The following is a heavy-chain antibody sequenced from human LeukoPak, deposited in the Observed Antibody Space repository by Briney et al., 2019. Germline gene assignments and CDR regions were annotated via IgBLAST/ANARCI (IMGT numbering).Heavy chain of an antibody. J-gene: IGHJ3*02. D-gene: IGHD1-26*01. CDR1: GGSISSSSYY. CDR2: IYYSGST. CDR3: ARDQVGGELLILDAFDI. Sequence: PSETLSLTCTVSGGSISSSSYYWGWIRQPPGKGLEWIGSIYYSGSTYYNPSLKSRVTISVDTSKNQFSLKLSSVTAADTAVYYCARDQVGGELLILDAFDIWGQGTMVTVSS. V-gene: IGHV4-39*07.